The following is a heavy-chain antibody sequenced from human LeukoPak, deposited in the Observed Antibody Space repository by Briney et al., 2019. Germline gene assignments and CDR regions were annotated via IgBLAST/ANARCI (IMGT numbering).Heavy chain of an antibody. V-gene: IGHV4-34*01. CDR1: GGSFSGYY. J-gene: IGHJ6*03. CDR3: ARVGEAAYTYYYYYMDV. Sequence: SETLSLTCAVYGGSFSGYYWSWIRQPPGKGLEWIGEINHSGSTNYNPSLKSRVTISVDTSKNQFSLKLSSVPAADTAVYYCARVGEAAYTYYYYYMDVWGKGTTVTVSS. D-gene: IGHD3-16*01. CDR2: INHSGST.